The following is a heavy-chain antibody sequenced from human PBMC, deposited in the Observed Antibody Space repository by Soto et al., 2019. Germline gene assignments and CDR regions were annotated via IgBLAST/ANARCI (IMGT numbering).Heavy chain of an antibody. D-gene: IGHD5-18*01. J-gene: IGHJ6*02. V-gene: IGHV3-33*01. CDR2: IWYDGSNK. CDR1: GFTFSSYG. Sequence: QVQLVESGGGVVQPGRSLRLSCAASGFTFSSYGMHWVRQAPGKGLEWVAVIWYDGSNKYYADSVKGRFTISRDNSKNTLYLQMNSLRAEDTAVYYCARENSYAVPYYGMDVWGQGTTVTVSS. CDR3: ARENSYAVPYYGMDV.